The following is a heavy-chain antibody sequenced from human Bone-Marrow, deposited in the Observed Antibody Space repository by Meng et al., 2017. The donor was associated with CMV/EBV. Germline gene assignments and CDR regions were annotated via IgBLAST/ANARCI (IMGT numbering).Heavy chain of an antibody. V-gene: IGHV4-61*08. CDR1: GGSISSGDYY. CDR3: ARGGYYYDSSANQGEFDY. Sequence: SETLSLTCTVSGGSISSGDYYWSWIRQPPGKGLEWIGYIYYSGSTNYNPSLKSRVTISVDTSKNQFSLKLSSVTAADTAVYYCARGGYYYDSSANQGEFDYWGQGTLVTVSS. J-gene: IGHJ4*02. CDR2: IYYSGST. D-gene: IGHD3-22*01.